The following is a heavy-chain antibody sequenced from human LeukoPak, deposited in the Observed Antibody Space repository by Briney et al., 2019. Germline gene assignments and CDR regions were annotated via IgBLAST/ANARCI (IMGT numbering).Heavy chain of an antibody. CDR2: INPSGGST. CDR1: GYTFNICS. J-gene: IGHJ4*03. CDR3: ARPDTTGVDATYT. Sequence: ASVKVPYKASGYTFNICSSHGVLQAPGQGLEWMGIINPSGGSTSYAQRFQGRVTVTSDTSTSTVYMELTGLRSEDTAVYYCARPDTTGVDATYTRGQGALVTIS. V-gene: IGHV1-46*02. D-gene: IGHD2-15*01.